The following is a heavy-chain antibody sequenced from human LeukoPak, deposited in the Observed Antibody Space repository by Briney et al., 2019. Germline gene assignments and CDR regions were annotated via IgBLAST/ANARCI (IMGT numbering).Heavy chain of an antibody. CDR1: GFTFGDYA. CDR3: TKVAASSGWYYFDY. CDR2: IRSKAYGGTT. D-gene: IGHD6-19*01. Sequence: PGGSLRLSCTASGFTFGDYAMSWVRQAPRKGLEWVGFIRSKAYGGTTEYAASVTGRFTISRDDSKSIAYLQMNSLKTEDTAVYYCTKVAASSGWYYFDYWGQGTLVTVSS. V-gene: IGHV3-49*04. J-gene: IGHJ4*02.